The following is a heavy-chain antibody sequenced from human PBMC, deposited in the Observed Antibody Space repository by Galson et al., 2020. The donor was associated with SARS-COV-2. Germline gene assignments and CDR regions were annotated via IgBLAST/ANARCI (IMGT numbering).Heavy chain of an antibody. V-gene: IGHV3-23*01. D-gene: IGHD1-26*01. CDR1: GFTFSSYA. CDR3: AELYGSGVSDI. J-gene: IGHJ3*02. Sequence: GGSLRLSCADSGFTFSSYAMSWVRKAPGQGLEWVSAISGRGGSTYYADSVKGRFTISRDNSKNTLYLQMTSLRAEDTAVYYCAELYGSGVSDIWSQETMVTVSS. CDR2: ISGRGGST.